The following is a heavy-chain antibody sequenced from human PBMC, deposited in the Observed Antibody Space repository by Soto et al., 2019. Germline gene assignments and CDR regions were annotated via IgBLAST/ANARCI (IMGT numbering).Heavy chain of an antibody. D-gene: IGHD3-10*01. CDR1: GFTFSSYW. CDR2: INSDGSST. Sequence: EVQLVESGGGLVQPGGSLRLSCAASGFTFSSYWMHWVRQAPGKGLXXVSRINSDGSSTSYADSVKGRFTISRDNAKNTRYLQMNSPRAEDTAVYYCARWFGELSHYMDVWGKGTTVTVSS. J-gene: IGHJ6*03. V-gene: IGHV3-74*01. CDR3: ARWFGELSHYMDV.